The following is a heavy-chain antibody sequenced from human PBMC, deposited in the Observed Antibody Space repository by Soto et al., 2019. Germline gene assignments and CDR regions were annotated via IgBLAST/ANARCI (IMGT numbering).Heavy chain of an antibody. J-gene: IGHJ4*02. Sequence: PLETLSLTCAVYGASFSGYQWTWIRQTPGKGLEWIGEINYSGNTNYNPSLKSRVTISVDTSKNQFSLKLSSVTAADTAVYYCARDNVVVPAASYFDYWGQGTLVTVSS. CDR1: GASFSGYQ. CDR3: ARDNVVVPAASYFDY. V-gene: IGHV4-34*01. D-gene: IGHD2-2*01. CDR2: INYSGNT.